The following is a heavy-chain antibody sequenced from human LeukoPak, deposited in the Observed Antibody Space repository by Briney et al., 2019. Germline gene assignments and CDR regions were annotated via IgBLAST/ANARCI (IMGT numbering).Heavy chain of an antibody. Sequence: GGSLRLSCAASGFTFSSYAMSWVRQAPGKGLEWVSSITASTGSTYYADSVKGRFTMSRDNFKNTLYLQMNSLRADDTAVYYCAKAERPGYYGMDVWGPGTTVTVSS. D-gene: IGHD1-14*01. J-gene: IGHJ6*02. CDR3: AKAERPGYYGMDV. CDR2: ITASTGST. V-gene: IGHV3-23*01. CDR1: GFTFSSYA.